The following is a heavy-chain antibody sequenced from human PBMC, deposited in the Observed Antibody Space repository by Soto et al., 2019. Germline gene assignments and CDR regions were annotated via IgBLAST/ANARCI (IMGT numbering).Heavy chain of an antibody. CDR1: GYSISSGYY. D-gene: IGHD3-3*01. Sequence: SETLSLTCAVSGYSISSGYYWGWIRQPPGKGLEWIGSIYHSGSTYYNPSLKSRVTISVDTSKNQFSLKLSSVTAADTAVYYCARDLGYYDFWSGPFNSSDPWGPATLVPVSA. CDR3: ARDLGYYDFWSGPFNSSDP. CDR2: IYHSGST. V-gene: IGHV4-38-2*02. J-gene: IGHJ5*02.